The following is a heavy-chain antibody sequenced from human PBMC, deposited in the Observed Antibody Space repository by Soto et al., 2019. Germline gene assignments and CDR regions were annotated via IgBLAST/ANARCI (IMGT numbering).Heavy chain of an antibody. Sequence: ASVKVSFKASGGTFGINAIILLRQPPLQGLEWMGGIIPMFDIVHFAKKFQGRVTITSDEFTSTAYMELSSLRSEDTAVYYCAREAANEYFDYWGQRTTVTVSS. CDR3: AREAANEYFDY. J-gene: IGHJ4*02. CDR2: IIPMFDIV. CDR1: GGTFGINA. V-gene: IGHV1-69*13. D-gene: IGHD6-25*01.